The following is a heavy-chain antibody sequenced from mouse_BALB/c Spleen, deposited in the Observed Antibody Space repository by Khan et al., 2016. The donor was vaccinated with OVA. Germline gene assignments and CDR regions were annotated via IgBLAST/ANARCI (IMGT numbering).Heavy chain of an antibody. Sequence: EVQLQQSGAELVRPGALVKLSCKASGFNIKDYYMHWVKQRPEQGLVWIGRIDPENGNTVYDPKFQGKASITSDTSSKPAYLQLSSLTSEDTAVYYCTRDGYSPWFAYWGQGTLVTVSA. CDR2: IDPENGNT. V-gene: IGHV14-1*02. D-gene: IGHD2-3*01. CDR1: GFNIKDYY. J-gene: IGHJ3*01. CDR3: TRDGYSPWFAY.